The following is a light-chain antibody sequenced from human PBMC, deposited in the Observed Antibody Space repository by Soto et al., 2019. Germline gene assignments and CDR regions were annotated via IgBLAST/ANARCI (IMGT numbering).Light chain of an antibody. Sequence: DIQMTQFPSSLSPSVGDRVTITCRASQSVSTYLNWYVQKPGSAPKLLIHGISKLESGIPPRFTGSGLATDFTLTINSLQPEDFAVYFCQQTYKVPYTCAQGTKV. V-gene: IGKV1-39*01. CDR3: QQTYKVPYT. CDR1: QSVSTY. J-gene: IGKJ2*01. CDR2: GIS.